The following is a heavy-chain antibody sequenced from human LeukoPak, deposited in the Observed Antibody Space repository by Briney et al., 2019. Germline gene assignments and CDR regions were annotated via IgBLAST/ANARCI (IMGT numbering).Heavy chain of an antibody. CDR2: INSDGSST. CDR3: AREHFGYSYEY. D-gene: IGHD5-18*01. Sequence: PGGSLRLSCAASGFTFSSYWMHWVRQAPGKGLVWVSRINSDGSSTSYADSVKGRFTIFRDNAKNTVYLQMHSLRGEDTAVYYCAREHFGYSYEYWGQGTLVTVSS. V-gene: IGHV3-74*01. CDR1: GFTFSSYW. J-gene: IGHJ4*02.